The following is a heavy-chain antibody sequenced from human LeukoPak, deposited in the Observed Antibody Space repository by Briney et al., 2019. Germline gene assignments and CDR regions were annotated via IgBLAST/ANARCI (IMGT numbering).Heavy chain of an antibody. V-gene: IGHV3-66*01. D-gene: IGHD1-26*01. CDR2: IYSGGRT. Sequence: ETLSLTCTVSGGSISSYYWSWVRQAPGKGLELVSVIYSGGRTYYADSVKGRFTISRDNSKSALYLQMNSLRADDTAVYYCARVKWELPPYFDYWGQGTLVTVSS. CDR3: ARVKWELPPYFDY. J-gene: IGHJ4*02. CDR1: GGSISSYY.